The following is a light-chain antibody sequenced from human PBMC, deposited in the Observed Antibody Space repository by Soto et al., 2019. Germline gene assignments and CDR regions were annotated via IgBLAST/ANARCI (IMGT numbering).Light chain of an antibody. CDR2: DVS. CDR3: CSYAGSYTYV. Sequence: QSHLTPPRSVSGSPGQSVTISCTGTSSDVGGYNYVSWYQQHPGKAPKLMIYDVSKRPSGVPDRFSGSKSGNTASLTISGLQAEDEADYYCCSYAGSYTYVFGTGTKVTV. CDR1: SSDVGGYNY. J-gene: IGLJ1*01. V-gene: IGLV2-11*01.